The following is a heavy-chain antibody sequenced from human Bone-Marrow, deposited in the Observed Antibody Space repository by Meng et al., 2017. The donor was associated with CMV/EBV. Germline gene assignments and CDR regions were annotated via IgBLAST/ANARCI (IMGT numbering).Heavy chain of an antibody. CDR2: MNPNSGNT. CDR1: GYTFTSYY. J-gene: IGHJ5*02. V-gene: IGHV1-2*02. CDR3: ARIANGGWFDP. D-gene: IGHD6-13*01. Sequence: ASVKVSCKASGYTFTSYYMHWVRQATGQGLEWMGWMNPNSGNTGYAQKFQGRVTMTRDTSISTAYMELSRLRSDDTAVYYCARIANGGWFDPWGQGTLVTVSS.